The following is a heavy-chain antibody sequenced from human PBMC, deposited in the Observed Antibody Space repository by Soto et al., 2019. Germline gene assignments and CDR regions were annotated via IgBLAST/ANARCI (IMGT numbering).Heavy chain of an antibody. CDR2: ISGSGRTT. CDR3: AKGVTTIVATGLWFDH. J-gene: IGHJ5*02. V-gene: IGHV3-23*01. CDR1: GFTFNSYA. Sequence: PGGSLRLSCAVSGFTFNSYAMNWVRQAPGKGLEWVSSISGSGRTTYYADAVKGRFTISRDNSKNTLFLQMNSLRSEDTAVYYCAKGVTTIVATGLWFDHWGQGTMVTVSS. D-gene: IGHD5-12*01.